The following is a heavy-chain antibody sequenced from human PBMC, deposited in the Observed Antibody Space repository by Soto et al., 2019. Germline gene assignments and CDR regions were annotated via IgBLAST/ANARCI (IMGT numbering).Heavy chain of an antibody. D-gene: IGHD2-2*01. CDR1: GGTFSSYT. Sequence: QVQLVQSGAEVKKPGSSVKVSCKASGGTFSSYTISWVRQAPGQGLEWMGRIIPILGIANYAQKFQGRVTITEDKSTSTAYMELSSLRSEDTAVYYCARGKPAAKREYYGMDVWGQGTTVTVSS. J-gene: IGHJ6*02. V-gene: IGHV1-69*02. CDR2: IIPILGIA. CDR3: ARGKPAAKREYYGMDV.